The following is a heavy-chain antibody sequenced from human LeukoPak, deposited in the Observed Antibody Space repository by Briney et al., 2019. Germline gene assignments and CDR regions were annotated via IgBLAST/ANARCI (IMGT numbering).Heavy chain of an antibody. CDR1: GFTFSGYY. D-gene: IGHD3-22*01. J-gene: IGHJ3*02. V-gene: IGHV3-11*04. CDR2: ISSSGSTI. CDR3: ARPRGLDYYDSSGPDAFDI. Sequence: GGSLRLTCAASGFTFSGYYMSWIRQAPGKGLEWVSYISSSGSTIYYADSVKGRFTISRDNAKNSLYLQMNSLRAEDTAVYYCARPRGLDYYDSSGPDAFDIWGQGTMVTVSS.